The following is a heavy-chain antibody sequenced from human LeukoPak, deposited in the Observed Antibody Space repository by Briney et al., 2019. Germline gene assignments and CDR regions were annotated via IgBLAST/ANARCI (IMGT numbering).Heavy chain of an antibody. J-gene: IGHJ4*02. D-gene: IGHD3-10*01. CDR2: ISGSGGST. Sequence: PGGTLRLSCAASGFTFSSYGMSWVRQAPGKGLEWVSAISGSGGSTYYADSVKGRFTISRDNAKNSLYLQMNSLRAEDTAVYYCARDPGDYYGSGSFYYWGQGTLVTVSS. V-gene: IGHV3-23*01. CDR3: ARDPGDYYGSGSFYY. CDR1: GFTFSSYG.